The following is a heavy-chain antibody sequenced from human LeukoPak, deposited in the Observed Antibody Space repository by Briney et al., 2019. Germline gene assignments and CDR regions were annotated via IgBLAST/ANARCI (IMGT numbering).Heavy chain of an antibody. CDR2: INHSGST. V-gene: IGHV4-34*01. CDR3: ARQPTYYYYYMDV. J-gene: IGHJ6*03. CDR1: GGSFSGYY. Sequence: KPSETLSLTCAVYGGSFSGYYWSWIRQPPGKGLEWIGEINHSGSTNYNPSLKSRVTISVDTSKNQFSLKLSSVTAADTAVYYCARQPTYYYYYMDVWGKGTTVTISS.